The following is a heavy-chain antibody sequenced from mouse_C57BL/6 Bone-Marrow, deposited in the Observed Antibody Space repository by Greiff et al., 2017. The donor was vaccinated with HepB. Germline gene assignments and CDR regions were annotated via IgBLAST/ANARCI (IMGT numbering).Heavy chain of an antibody. J-gene: IGHJ1*03. D-gene: IGHD1-1*01. Sequence: EVMLVESGGDLVKPGGSLKLSCAASGFTFSSYGMSWVRQTPDKRLEWVATISSGGSYTYYPDSVKVRFTISRDNDKKTLYLQMSSLKSEDTAMYYCARQTVVAYWYFDVWGTGTTVTVSS. CDR2: ISSGGSYT. CDR1: GFTFSSYG. V-gene: IGHV5-6*01. CDR3: ARQTVVAYWYFDV.